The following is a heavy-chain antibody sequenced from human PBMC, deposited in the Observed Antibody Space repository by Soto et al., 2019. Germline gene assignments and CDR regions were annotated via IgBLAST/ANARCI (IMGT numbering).Heavy chain of an antibody. V-gene: IGHV4-59*01. Sequence: PSETLSLTCTVSGGSISGYYWSWIRQPPGKGLEWIGYIYYSGSTNYNPSLKSRVTISVDTSKNQFSLKLSSVTAADTAVYYCARGPGIAVATWFDPWGQGTLVTVSS. CDR2: IYYSGST. CDR1: GGSISGYY. CDR3: ARGPGIAVATWFDP. D-gene: IGHD6-19*01. J-gene: IGHJ5*02.